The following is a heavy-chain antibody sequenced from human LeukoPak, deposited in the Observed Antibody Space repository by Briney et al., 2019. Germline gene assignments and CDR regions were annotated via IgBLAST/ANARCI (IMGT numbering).Heavy chain of an antibody. CDR3: ARNLQYYHASRGYDWYFDL. CDR2: IYYTRST. J-gene: IGHJ2*01. D-gene: IGHD3-22*01. CDR1: GGSISTYY. V-gene: IGHV4-59*08. Sequence: SETLSLTCTVSGGSISTYYWSWIRQPPGKGLEWIGNIYYTRSTNYNPSLKSRVTISVDTSKNQFSLKLSSVTAADSAVYYCARNLQYYHASRGYDWYFDLRVRRALAAVSS.